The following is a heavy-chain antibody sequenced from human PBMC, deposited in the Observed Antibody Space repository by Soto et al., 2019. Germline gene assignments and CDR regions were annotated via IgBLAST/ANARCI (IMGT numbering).Heavy chain of an antibody. CDR1: GFSITNTW. V-gene: IGHV3-15*07. Sequence: EVQLVESGGGLVQPGGSLRLSCAASGFSITNTWMHWVRQAPGKGLEWVGRVKSKADGGTADYAAPVKGRFTVSRDDSKNTQYLQMNSLKMEDTAVCYCNSYPDFWGGHTPLWGQGTLVTVSS. CDR2: VKSKADGGTA. CDR3: NSYPDFWGGHTPL. D-gene: IGHD3-3*01. J-gene: IGHJ4*02.